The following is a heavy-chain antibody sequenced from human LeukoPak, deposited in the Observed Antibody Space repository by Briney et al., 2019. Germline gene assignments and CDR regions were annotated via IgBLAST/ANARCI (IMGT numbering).Heavy chain of an antibody. D-gene: IGHD6-19*01. CDR3: ARDPTIGSSGGDAFDI. J-gene: IGHJ3*02. V-gene: IGHV3-21*01. Sequence: GGSLRLSCAASGFTFSSYSMNWVRQAPGKGLEWVSSISSSSSYIYYADSVKGRFTISRDNAKNSLYLQMNSLRAEVTAVYYCARDPTIGSSGGDAFDIWGQGTMVTVSS. CDR2: ISSSSSYI. CDR1: GFTFSSYS.